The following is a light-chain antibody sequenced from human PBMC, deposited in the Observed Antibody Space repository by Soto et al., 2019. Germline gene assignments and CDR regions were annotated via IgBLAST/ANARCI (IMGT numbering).Light chain of an antibody. CDR3: QQYGSSPIT. J-gene: IGKJ5*01. V-gene: IGKV3-20*01. CDR1: QFVSSRY. CDR2: GAS. Sequence: VLTQSPGTLSLSPGESATLLCRASQFVSSRYLAWYQQKPGQAPSLLIYGASSRATGIPARFSGSGSGTDFTLTITPLEPEDFAVYFCQQYGSSPITFGQGTRLEIK.